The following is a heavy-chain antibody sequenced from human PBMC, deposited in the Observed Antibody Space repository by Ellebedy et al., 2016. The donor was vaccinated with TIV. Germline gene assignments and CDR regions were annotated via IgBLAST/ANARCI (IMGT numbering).Heavy chain of an antibody. CDR3: ARSLHRAIERGNIAARPVAWFNP. V-gene: IGHV4-34*01. D-gene: IGHD6-6*01. CDR2: INHSGST. Sequence: GSLRLSXAASGFTFSDYYMSWIRQPPGKGLEWIGEINHSGSTNYNPSLKSRVTISVDTSKNQFSLKLSSVTAADTAVYYCARSLHRAIERGNIAARPVAWFNPWGQGTLVTVSS. CDR1: GFTFSDYY. J-gene: IGHJ5*02.